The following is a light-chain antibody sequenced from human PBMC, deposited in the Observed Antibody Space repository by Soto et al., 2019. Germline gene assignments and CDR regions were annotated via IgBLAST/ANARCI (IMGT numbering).Light chain of an antibody. CDR2: DTS. CDR1: QGIGDT. J-gene: IGKJ4*01. V-gene: IGKV3-15*01. Sequence: EVVMTQPPPTLSVSHVEGATPPSRASQGIGDTLAWYQHKPGQTPRLLIYDTSTRATGVPARFSGSRSGPEFTLTISSLQSEDFAIYYCQPYNNWPLTFGGGTKVDIK. CDR3: QPYNNWPLT.